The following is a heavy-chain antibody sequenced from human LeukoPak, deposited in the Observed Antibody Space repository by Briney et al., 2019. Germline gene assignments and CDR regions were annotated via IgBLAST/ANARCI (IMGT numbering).Heavy chain of an antibody. CDR1: GFTFNSYV. V-gene: IGHV3-23*01. J-gene: IGHJ4*02. CDR2: ISAADDST. CDR3: AKTPWIQPWLAD. Sequence: GGSLRLSCVASGFTFNSYVMSWVRQAPGKGLEWVSSISAADDSTYYADSVKGRFTISRDNSKNTLYLQMNSLRAEDTAVYYCAKTPWIQPWLADWGQGTLVTVSS. D-gene: IGHD5-18*01.